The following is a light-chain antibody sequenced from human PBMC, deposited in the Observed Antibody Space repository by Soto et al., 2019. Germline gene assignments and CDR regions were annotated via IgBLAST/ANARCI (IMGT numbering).Light chain of an antibody. CDR2: DVS. CDR1: SSDVGGYNY. CDR3: SSYGGSNNLI. Sequence: QSVLTQPPSASGSPGQSVTISCTGTSSDVGGYNYVSWYQQHPGKAPKLMIYDVSERPSGVPDRFSGSKSGNTASLTVSGLQAEDEADDYCSSYGGSNNLIFGGGTKLTVL. J-gene: IGLJ2*01. V-gene: IGLV2-8*01.